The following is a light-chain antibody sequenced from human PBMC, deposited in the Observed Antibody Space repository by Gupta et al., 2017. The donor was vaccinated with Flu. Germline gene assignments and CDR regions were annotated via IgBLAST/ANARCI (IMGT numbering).Light chain of an antibody. CDR1: SSDIGAYNY. CDR2: EVT. Sequence: QSALTQPALVSGSPGQSITISCTGTSSDIGAYNYVSWYQQHPGKAPKLMIYEVTNRPSGLSNRFSASKSGTTASLTISALQAEDDADDYCSSYTSSTSPVFGGGTKLTVL. V-gene: IGLV2-14*01. CDR3: SSYTSSTSPV. J-gene: IGLJ3*02.